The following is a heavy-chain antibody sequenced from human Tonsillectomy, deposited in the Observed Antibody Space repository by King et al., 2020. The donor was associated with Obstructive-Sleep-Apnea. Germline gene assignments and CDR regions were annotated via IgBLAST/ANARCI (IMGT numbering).Heavy chain of an antibody. V-gene: IGHV4-59*08. CDR1: GGSIGSYY. CDR3: ARHFYSSGHLGSFDY. J-gene: IGHJ4*02. Sequence: QVQLQESGPGLVKPSETLSLTCTVSGGSIGSYYWSWIRQPPGKGLDWVGYIHYTGSTNYNPSLKSRVTISVDSSKNQFSLKLTSVTAADTAVYYCARHFYSSGHLGSFDYWGQGTLVTVSS. CDR2: IHYTGST. D-gene: IGHD6-19*01.